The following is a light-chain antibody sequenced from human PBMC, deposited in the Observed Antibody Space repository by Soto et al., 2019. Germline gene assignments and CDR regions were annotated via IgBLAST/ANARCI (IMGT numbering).Light chain of an antibody. Sequence: DIQMTPSPSSLSASVVDRVTITCRASQSISSWLAWYQQKPGKAPKLLIYDASSLESGAPSRFSGSGSGTEFTLTISSLQPDDFGTYYCQEYNSYWTFGQGTKVDIK. V-gene: IGKV1-5*01. CDR3: QEYNSYWT. J-gene: IGKJ1*01. CDR2: DAS. CDR1: QSISSW.